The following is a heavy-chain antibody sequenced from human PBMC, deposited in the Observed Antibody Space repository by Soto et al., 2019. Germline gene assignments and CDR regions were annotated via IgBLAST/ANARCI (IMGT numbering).Heavy chain of an antibody. J-gene: IGHJ4*02. D-gene: IGHD2-15*01. CDR3: ARGGPSERLIVVVVAANLYYFDY. CDR2: INHSGST. Sequence: SETLSLTCAVYGGSFSGYYWSWIRQPPGKGLEWIGEINHSGSTNYNPSLKSRVTISVDTSKNQFSLKLSSVTAADTAVYYCARGGPSERLIVVVVAANLYYFDYWGQGTLVTVSS. V-gene: IGHV4-34*01. CDR1: GGSFSGYY.